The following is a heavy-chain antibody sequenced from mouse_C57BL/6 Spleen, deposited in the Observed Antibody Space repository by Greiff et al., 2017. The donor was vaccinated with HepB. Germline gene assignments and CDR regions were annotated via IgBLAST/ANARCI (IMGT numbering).Heavy chain of an antibody. CDR1: GYTFTSYW. CDR3: ARWGWLLRGYLDY. D-gene: IGHD2-3*01. Sequence: VQLQQSGTELVKPGASVKLSCKASGYTFTSYWMHWVKQRPGQGLEWIGNINPSNGGTNYNEKFKSKATLTVDKSSSTAYMQLSSLTSEDSAVYYCARWGWLLRGYLDYWGQGTTLTVSS. J-gene: IGHJ2*01. CDR2: INPSNGGT. V-gene: IGHV1-53*01.